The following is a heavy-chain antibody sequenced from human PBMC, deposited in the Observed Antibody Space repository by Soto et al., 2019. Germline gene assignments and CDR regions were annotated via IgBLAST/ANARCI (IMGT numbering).Heavy chain of an antibody. V-gene: IGHV1-18*01. CDR3: ARGVGSGTYYNQYNWFDP. J-gene: IGHJ5*02. D-gene: IGHD3-10*01. Sequence: ASVKVSCKASGYTFTCYGICWVRHAPGQGLEWMGWINTYNGNTNHAQKLQGRVTMTTDTSTSTAYMELRSLRSDDTAVYYCARGVGSGTYYNQYNWFDPSGQGTLVTVSS. CDR1: GYTFTCYG. CDR2: INTYNGNT.